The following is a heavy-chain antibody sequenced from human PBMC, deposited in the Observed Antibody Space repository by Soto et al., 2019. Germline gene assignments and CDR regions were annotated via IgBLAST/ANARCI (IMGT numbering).Heavy chain of an antibody. Sequence: ASVKVSCKASGYSFNNYGISWVRQAPGQGLEWMGGIGAYNTNIKYAQKLQGRVTMTTDTSTSTAYMELRSLISDDTAVYYCVRDLDGSGSYYTDFWGQGTLVTVSS. CDR2: IGAYNTNI. CDR3: VRDLDGSGSYYTDF. D-gene: IGHD3-10*01. V-gene: IGHV1-18*01. J-gene: IGHJ4*02. CDR1: GYSFNNYG.